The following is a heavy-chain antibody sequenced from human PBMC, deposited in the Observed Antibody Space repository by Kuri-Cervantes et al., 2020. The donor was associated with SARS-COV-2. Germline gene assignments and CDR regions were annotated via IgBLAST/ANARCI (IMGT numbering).Heavy chain of an antibody. Sequence: GESLKISCAASGFTVSSNYMSWVRQAPGKGLEWVSVIYSGGSTYYADSVKGRFTISRDNSKNTLYLQMNNLGAEDTAVYFCAKAYEAYCGGDCWDFDYWGQGTLVTVSS. CDR1: GFTVSSNY. CDR2: IYSGGST. D-gene: IGHD2-21*02. CDR3: AKAYEAYCGGDCWDFDY. J-gene: IGHJ4*02. V-gene: IGHV3-53*01.